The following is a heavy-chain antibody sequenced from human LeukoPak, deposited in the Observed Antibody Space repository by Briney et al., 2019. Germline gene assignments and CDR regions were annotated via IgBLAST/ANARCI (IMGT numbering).Heavy chain of an antibody. V-gene: IGHV4-59*01. J-gene: IGHJ6*03. CDR1: GGSTSSYY. CDR3: ARVSYDILTGYYSSSDYYYYYMDV. D-gene: IGHD3-9*01. Sequence: PSETLSLTCTVSGGSTSSYYWSWIRQPPGKGLEWIGYIYYSGSTNYNPSLKSRVTISVDTSKNQFSLKLSSVTAADTAVYYCARVSYDILTGYYSSSDYYYYYMDVWGKGTTVTISS. CDR2: IYYSGST.